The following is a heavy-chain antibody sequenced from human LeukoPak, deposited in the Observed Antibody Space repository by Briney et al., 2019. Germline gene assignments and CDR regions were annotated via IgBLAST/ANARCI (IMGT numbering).Heavy chain of an antibody. D-gene: IGHD1-26*01. CDR1: GGSFTFYN. J-gene: IGHJ4*02. V-gene: IGHV1-69*02. Sequence: GSSVKVSCKASGGSFTFYNISWVRQVPGQGLEWMGRIITILGKTNYAQIFQGRVTVTADISSSTAYMELSRLTSEDTAVYYCAIEERGAIGYWGQGTLVTVSS. CDR2: IITILGKT. CDR3: AIEERGAIGY.